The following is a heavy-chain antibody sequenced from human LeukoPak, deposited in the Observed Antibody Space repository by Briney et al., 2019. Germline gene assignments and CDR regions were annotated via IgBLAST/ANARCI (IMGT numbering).Heavy chain of an antibody. J-gene: IGHJ5*02. CDR3: ARVGNPLVTVFAWFDP. V-gene: IGHV4-39*07. CDR2: IFYSGST. D-gene: IGHD3-3*01. CDR1: GGSIGSGTYY. Sequence: SETLSLTCTVSGGSIGSGTYYWGWIRQSPEKGLEWIGSIFYSGSTNYNPSLKSRVTISVDTSKNQFSLKLSSVTAADTAVYYCARVGNPLVTVFAWFDPWGQGTLVTISS.